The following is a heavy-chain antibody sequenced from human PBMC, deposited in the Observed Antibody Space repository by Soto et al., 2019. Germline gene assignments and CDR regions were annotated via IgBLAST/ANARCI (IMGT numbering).Heavy chain of an antibody. CDR3: ARGFYDSGSYYPHLDY. J-gene: IGHJ4*02. D-gene: IGHD3-10*01. Sequence: SETLSLTCSVSGGSISSYYWTWIRQPPGKGLEWIGYIYYSGRTNYNTSLKSRVTISVATSKNQFSLKLSSVTAADTAMYYCARGFYDSGSYYPHLDYWGLGTLVTVSS. CDR2: IYYSGRT. CDR1: GGSISSYY. V-gene: IGHV4-59*01.